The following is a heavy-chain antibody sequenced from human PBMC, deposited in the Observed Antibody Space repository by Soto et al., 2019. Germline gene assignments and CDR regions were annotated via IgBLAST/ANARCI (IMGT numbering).Heavy chain of an antibody. Sequence: SETLSLTCAVYGGSFSGYYWSWIRQPPGKGLEWIGEINHSGSTNYNPSLKSRVTISVDTSKNQFSLKLSSVTAADTAVYYCARLYPPLRGSSWLDYWGQGTLDTVSS. J-gene: IGHJ4*02. CDR1: GGSFSGYY. CDR2: INHSGST. D-gene: IGHD6-13*01. V-gene: IGHV4-34*01. CDR3: ARLYPPLRGSSWLDY.